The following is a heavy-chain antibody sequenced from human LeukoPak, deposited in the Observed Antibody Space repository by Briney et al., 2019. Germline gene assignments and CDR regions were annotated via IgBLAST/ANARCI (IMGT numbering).Heavy chain of an antibody. CDR1: GFTFDDYA. D-gene: IGHD4-17*01. V-gene: IGHV3-9*01. CDR3: ARDDYGALFDY. Sequence: QPGRSLRLSCAASGFTFDDYAMHWVRQAPGKGLEWVSGISWNSGSIGYADSVKGRFTISRDNAKNSLYLQMNSLRAEDTAVYYCARDDYGALFDYWGQGTLVTVSS. J-gene: IGHJ4*02. CDR2: ISWNSGSI.